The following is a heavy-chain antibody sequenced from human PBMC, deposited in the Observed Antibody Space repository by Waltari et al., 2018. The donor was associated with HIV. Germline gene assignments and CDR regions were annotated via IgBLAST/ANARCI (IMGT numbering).Heavy chain of an antibody. CDR1: GGSFSGYY. CDR3: ARGLKTYYYDSSGYYDDLPPGL. Sequence: QVQLQQWGAGLLKPSETLSLTCAVYGGSFSGYYWSWIRQPPGKGLEWIGEINHSGSTNYNPSLKSRVTISVDTSKNQFSLKLSSVTAADTAVYYCARGLKTYYYDSSGYYDDLPPGLWGQGTLVTVSS. CDR2: INHSGST. D-gene: IGHD3-22*01. J-gene: IGHJ4*02. V-gene: IGHV4-34*01.